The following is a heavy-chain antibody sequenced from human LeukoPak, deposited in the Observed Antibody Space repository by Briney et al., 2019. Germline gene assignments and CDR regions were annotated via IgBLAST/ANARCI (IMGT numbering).Heavy chain of an antibody. CDR3: ARGGGYSSSRWSY. Sequence: SETLSLTCTVSGDSISSNSYYWCWIRQPPGKGLDWIGSIYYSGSTYYNLSLKSRVTISVDTSKTQFSLKLNSVTAADTAVYYCARGGGYSSSRWSYWGQGTLVTVSS. J-gene: IGHJ4*02. CDR2: IYYSGST. D-gene: IGHD6-13*01. CDR1: GDSISSNSYY. V-gene: IGHV4-39*01.